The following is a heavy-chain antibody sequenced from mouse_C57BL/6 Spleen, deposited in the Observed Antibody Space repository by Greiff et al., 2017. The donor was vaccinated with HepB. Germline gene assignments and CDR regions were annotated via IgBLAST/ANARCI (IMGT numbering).Heavy chain of an antibody. CDR1: GFNIKDYS. J-gene: IGHJ1*03. CDR2: IDPEDGDT. D-gene: IGHD1-1*01. Sequence: EVQLQQSGAELVRPGASVKLSCTASGFNIKDYSMHWVKQRPEQGLEWIGRIDPEDGDTEYAPKFQGKATMTADTSSNTAYLQLSSLTSEDTAVYYCTTSEVVAEGWYFDVWGTGTTVTVSS. V-gene: IGHV14-1*01. CDR3: TTSEVVAEGWYFDV.